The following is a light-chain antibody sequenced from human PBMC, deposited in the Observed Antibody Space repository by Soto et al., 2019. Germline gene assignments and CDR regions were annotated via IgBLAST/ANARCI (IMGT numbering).Light chain of an antibody. CDR2: GAS. Sequence: EIVMMQSPATLSVSPGERATLSCRASQSVSSNLAWYQQKPGQAPRLLIYGASTRATGIPARFSGSGSGTEFTLTISSLQSEDFAVYYCQQYNNWPPWTFGQGTKV. CDR1: QSVSSN. CDR3: QQYNNWPPWT. J-gene: IGKJ1*01. V-gene: IGKV3-15*01.